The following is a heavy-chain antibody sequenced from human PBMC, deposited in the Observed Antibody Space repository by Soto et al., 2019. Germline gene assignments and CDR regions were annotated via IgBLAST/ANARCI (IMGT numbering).Heavy chain of an antibody. V-gene: IGHV3-30-3*01. CDR1: GFTFSSYA. Sequence: GGSLRLSCAASGFTFSSYAMHWVRQAPGKGLEWVAVISYGGSNKYYADSVKGRFTISRDNSKNTLYLQMNSLRAEDTAVYYCARDHCSGGSCYSGTITTSYYFDYWGQGTLVTVSS. CDR2: ISYGGSNK. D-gene: IGHD2-15*01. CDR3: ARDHCSGGSCYSGTITTSYYFDY. J-gene: IGHJ4*02.